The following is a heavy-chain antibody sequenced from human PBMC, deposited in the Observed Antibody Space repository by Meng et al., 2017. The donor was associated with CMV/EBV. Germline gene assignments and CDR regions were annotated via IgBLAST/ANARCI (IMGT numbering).Heavy chain of an antibody. V-gene: IGHV4-4*02. J-gene: IGHJ5*02. CDR1: GGSISSSNW. CDR2: IYHSGST. CDR3: ARVQRSSSFGFDP. D-gene: IGHD6-6*01. Sequence: GGSISSSNWWSWVRQPPGKGLEWIGEIYHSGSTNYNPSLKSRVTISVDKSKNQFSLKLSSVTAADTAVYYCARVQRSSSFGFDPWGQGTLVTVSS.